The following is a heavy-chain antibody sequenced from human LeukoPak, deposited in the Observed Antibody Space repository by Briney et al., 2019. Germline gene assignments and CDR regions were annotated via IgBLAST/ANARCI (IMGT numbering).Heavy chain of an antibody. CDR2: VYHSGNT. CDR3: ASTVVAGSIYYFDY. Sequence: SETLSLTCTVSGGSISSHFWSWIRQPPGKGLEWIGYVYHSGNTFYNPSLQSRVTISIDSSKNQFSLKLTSVTAADTALYFCASTVVAGSIYYFDYRGQGTLVAVSS. V-gene: IGHV4-59*08. CDR1: GGSISSHF. D-gene: IGHD6-19*01. J-gene: IGHJ4*02.